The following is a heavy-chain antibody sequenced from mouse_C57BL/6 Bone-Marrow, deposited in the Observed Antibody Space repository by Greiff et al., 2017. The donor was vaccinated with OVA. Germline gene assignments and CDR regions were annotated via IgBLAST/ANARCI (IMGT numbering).Heavy chain of an antibody. V-gene: IGHV14-4*01. Sequence: VQLHQSGAELVRPGASVKLSCTASGFNIKDDYMHWVKQRPEQGLEWIGWIDPENGDTEYASKFQGKATITADTSSNTAYLQLSSLTSEDTAVYYCTTRYSNSAWFAYWGQGTLVTVSA. J-gene: IGHJ3*01. CDR3: TTRYSNSAWFAY. D-gene: IGHD2-5*01. CDR1: GFNIKDDY. CDR2: IDPENGDT.